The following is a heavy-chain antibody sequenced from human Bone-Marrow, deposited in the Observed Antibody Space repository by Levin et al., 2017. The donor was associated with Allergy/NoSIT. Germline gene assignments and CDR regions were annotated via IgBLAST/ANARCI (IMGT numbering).Heavy chain of an antibody. Sequence: PGGSLRLSCAASGFTFSNYAMSWVRQAPGKGLEWVSVIRGSGGTTYYADSVKGRFTISRDNSKNTLYLQMNSLRVEDTAIYYCAKEDYPNSGWYFDLWGRGTLVTVSS. J-gene: IGHJ2*01. CDR2: IRGSGGTT. V-gene: IGHV3-23*01. D-gene: IGHD4-11*01. CDR1: GFTFSNYA. CDR3: AKEDYPNSGWYFDL.